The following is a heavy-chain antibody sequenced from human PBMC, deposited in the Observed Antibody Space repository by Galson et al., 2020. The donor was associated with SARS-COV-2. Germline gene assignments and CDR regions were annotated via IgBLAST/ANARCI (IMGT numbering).Heavy chain of an antibody. CDR1: GGSISSGGNF. CDR3: ARGVMVDY. V-gene: IGHV4-61*02. J-gene: IGHJ4*02. Sequence: SETLSLTCTVSGGSISSGGNFWTWIRQPAGKGPEWIGRIYTSGSTNYNPSLKSRVTISVDTSKNQVSLKLSSVTAADTAVYYCARGVMVDYWGQGTLVTVSS. CDR2: IYTSGST. D-gene: IGHD2-8*01.